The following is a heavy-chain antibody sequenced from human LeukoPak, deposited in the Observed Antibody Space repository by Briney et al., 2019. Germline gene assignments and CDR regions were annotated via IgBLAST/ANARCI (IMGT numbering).Heavy chain of an antibody. Sequence: PGGSLRLSCAASGFTFSSYAMSWVRQAPGKGLEWVSAISGSGGRIYYGASVKGRFTISRDNSKNTLNLQMNSLRAGDTAVYYCAKDTPWNYYDSSGSNYWGQGTLVTVSS. D-gene: IGHD3-22*01. V-gene: IGHV3-23*01. CDR3: AKDTPWNYYDSSGSNY. J-gene: IGHJ4*02. CDR1: GFTFSSYA. CDR2: ISGSGGRI.